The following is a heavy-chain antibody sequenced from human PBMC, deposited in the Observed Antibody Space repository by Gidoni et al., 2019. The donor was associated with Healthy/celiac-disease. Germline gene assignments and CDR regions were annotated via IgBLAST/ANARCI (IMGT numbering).Heavy chain of an antibody. Sequence: QVQLVESGGGVVQPGRSLRLSCAASGFTFSSYAMHWVRQAPGKGLEWVAVISYDGSNKYYADSVKGRFTISRDNSKNTLYLQMNSLRAEDTAVYYCARGGAAVAGKLDYWGQGTLVTVSS. CDR1: GFTFSSYA. V-gene: IGHV3-30-3*01. J-gene: IGHJ4*02. D-gene: IGHD6-19*01. CDR3: ARGGAAVAGKLDY. CDR2: ISYDGSNK.